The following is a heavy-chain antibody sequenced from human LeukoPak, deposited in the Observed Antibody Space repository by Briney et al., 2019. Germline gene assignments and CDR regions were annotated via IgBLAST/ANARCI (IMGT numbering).Heavy chain of an antibody. CDR2: IKQDGSEK. CDR3: AREPEVQLDSYYYYYYYMDV. D-gene: IGHD1-1*01. V-gene: IGHV3-7*01. J-gene: IGHJ6*03. Sequence: GGSLRLSCAASGFTFSSYGMHWARQAPGKGLEWVANIKQDGSEKYYVDSVKGRFTISRDNAKNSLYLQMNSLRAEDTAVYYCAREPEVQLDSYYYYYYYMDVWGKGTTVTVSS. CDR1: GFTFSSYG.